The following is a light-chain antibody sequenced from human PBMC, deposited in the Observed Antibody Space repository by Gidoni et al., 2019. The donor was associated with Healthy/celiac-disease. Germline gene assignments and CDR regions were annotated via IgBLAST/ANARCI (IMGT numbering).Light chain of an antibody. Sequence: HSVLTQPPSASGTPGQMVTISCSGSSSNIGSNTVNWYQQLPGPAPKLLIYSNNQRPSGVPDRFSGAKSGTSASRAISGLQSEDEADYYCAAWDDSLSGPVFGGGTKLTVL. J-gene: IGLJ2*01. CDR2: SNN. CDR3: AAWDDSLSGPV. CDR1: SSNIGSNT. V-gene: IGLV1-44*01.